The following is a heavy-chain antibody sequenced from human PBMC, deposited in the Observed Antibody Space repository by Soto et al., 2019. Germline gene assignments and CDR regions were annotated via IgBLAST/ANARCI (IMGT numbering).Heavy chain of an antibody. CDR1: GYTFTSYD. D-gene: IGHD3-9*01. CDR3: ARGGLEYYDILTGYYLYWNY. J-gene: IGHJ4*02. Sequence: GASVQVCCKASGYTFTSYDINWVRQATGQWLEWMGWMNPNSGNTGYAQKFQGRVTKTRNTIISTAYMELSSLGSEDTGVYYCARGGLEYYDILTGYYLYWNYWGQGTLVTVSS. V-gene: IGHV1-8*01. CDR2: MNPNSGNT.